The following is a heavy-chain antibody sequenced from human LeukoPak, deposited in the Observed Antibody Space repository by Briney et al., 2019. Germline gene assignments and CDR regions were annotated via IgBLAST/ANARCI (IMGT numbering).Heavy chain of an antibody. D-gene: IGHD2-15*01. CDR1: GFTFSSYG. CDR2: ISYDGSNK. V-gene: IGHV3-30*18. CDR3: AKDGYCSGGSCYPRGYYYGMDV. J-gene: IGHJ6*04. Sequence: GRCLCLSCAASGFTFSSYGMHWVRQAPGKGLEWVAVISYDGSNKYYADSVKGRFTICRDNSKNTLYLQMNSLRAEDTAVYYCAKDGYCSGGSCYPRGYYYGMDVWGKGTTVTVSS.